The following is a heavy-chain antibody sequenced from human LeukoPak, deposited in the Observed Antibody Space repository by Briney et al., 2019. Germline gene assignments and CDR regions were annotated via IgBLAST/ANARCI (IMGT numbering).Heavy chain of an antibody. CDR3: ARTTGHFDY. V-gene: IGHV6-1*01. D-gene: IGHD2-8*02. J-gene: IGHJ4*02. CDR2: TYHRSKWYS. Sequence: SQTLSLTCGLSGDSLSRNSAAWNWIRQSPSRGLEWLGRTYHRSKWYSESAVSLKGRITINPDTSKNQFSLQLNSVAPEDTAVYYCARTTGHFDYWGQGALVTVSS. CDR1: GDSLSRNSAA.